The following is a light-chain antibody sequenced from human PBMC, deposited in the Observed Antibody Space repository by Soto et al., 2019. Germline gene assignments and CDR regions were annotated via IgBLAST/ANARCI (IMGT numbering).Light chain of an antibody. CDR2: GTS. J-gene: IGKJ1*01. Sequence: EIVLTQSPGTLSLSPGERATLSYRASQSVSSSYLAWYQQKPGQAPRLLIYGTSSRATAIPDRFSGSGSGTDCTLTISRLEPEDFAVYYCQQYGSSSWPFGQGTKVEIK. V-gene: IGKV3-20*01. CDR3: QQYGSSSWP. CDR1: QSVSSSY.